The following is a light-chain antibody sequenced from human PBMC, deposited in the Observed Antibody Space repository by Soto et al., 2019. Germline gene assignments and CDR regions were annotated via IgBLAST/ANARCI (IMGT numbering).Light chain of an antibody. J-gene: IGKJ1*01. CDR2: MAS. CDR3: EQYNSYRT. CDR1: QTISSW. V-gene: IGKV1-5*03. Sequence: IQMTQSPSTLSGSIGDRVTITCRASQTISSWLAWYQQKPGKAPKLLIYMASSLESGVPSRFSGSGSGTEFTLTISSLQRDDFATYYCEQYNSYRTFGQGTKVDI.